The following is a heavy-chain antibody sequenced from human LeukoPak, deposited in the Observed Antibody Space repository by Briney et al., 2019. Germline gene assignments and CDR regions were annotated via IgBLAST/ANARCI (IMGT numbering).Heavy chain of an antibody. CDR3: ARYYYDSSGYYYDY. CDR2: IYYSGST. J-gene: IGHJ4*02. Sequence: SETLSLTCTVSGGSISSGDYYWSWIRQPPGKGLEWIGYIYYSGSTHYNPSLKSRVTISVDTSKNQFSLKLSSVTAADTAVYYCARYYYDSSGYYYDYWGQGTLVTVSS. V-gene: IGHV4-30-4*01. D-gene: IGHD3-22*01. CDR1: GGSISSGDYY.